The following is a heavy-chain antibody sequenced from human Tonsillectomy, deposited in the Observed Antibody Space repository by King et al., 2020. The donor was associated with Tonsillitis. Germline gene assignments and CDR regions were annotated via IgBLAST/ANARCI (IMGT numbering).Heavy chain of an antibody. CDR2: ISTYNAHT. D-gene: IGHD2-15*01. Sequence: VQLVESGAEVKKPGASVKVSCKASGYTFTSYGISWVRQAPGQGLEWMGWISTYNAHTNYAQKLQGRVTMTTDTSTSTAYMELRSLRSDDTAVYYCARDLGYCSGCRCYRNWFDPWGQGTLVTVSS. J-gene: IGHJ5*02. V-gene: IGHV1-18*04. CDR3: ARDLGYCSGCRCYRNWFDP. CDR1: GYTFTSYG.